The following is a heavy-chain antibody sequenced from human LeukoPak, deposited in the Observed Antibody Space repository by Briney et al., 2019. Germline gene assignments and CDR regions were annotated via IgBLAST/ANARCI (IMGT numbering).Heavy chain of an antibody. J-gene: IGHJ4*02. V-gene: IGHV3-74*01. CDR2: INSDGSST. CDR3: AREGATYCSGGSCYAPRHLDS. CDR1: GFTFSSYW. D-gene: IGHD2-15*01. Sequence: GGSLRLSCAASGFTFSSYWIHWVRQAPGKGLVWVSRINSDGSSTGYADSVKGRFTISRDNDKNTLYLQMHSLRAEDTAVYYCAREGATYCSGGSCYAPRHLDSWGQGTLVTVS.